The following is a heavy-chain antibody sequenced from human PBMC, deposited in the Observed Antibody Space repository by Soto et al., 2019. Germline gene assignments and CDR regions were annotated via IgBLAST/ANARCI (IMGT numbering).Heavy chain of an antibody. CDR2: MYYIGST. CDR1: GGSISSGGYY. V-gene: IGHV4-31*03. J-gene: IGHJ4*02. D-gene: IGHD5-12*01. Sequence: QVQLQESGPGLVQPSQTLSPTCTVSGGSISSGGYYWRWIRQHPGKGLEWIGYMYYIGSTYYNPSLKSRVTISLDTCKSQFSLKLSSVTAADTAVYYCARGLDSGYDGTFDYWGQGTLVTVSS. CDR3: ARGLDSGYDGTFDY.